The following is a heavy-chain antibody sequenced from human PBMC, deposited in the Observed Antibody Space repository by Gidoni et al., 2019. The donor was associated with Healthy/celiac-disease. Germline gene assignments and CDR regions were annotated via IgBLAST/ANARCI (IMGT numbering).Heavy chain of an antibody. CDR3: ARTEYSSSLYFQH. CDR2: IYYSGST. J-gene: IGHJ1*01. V-gene: IGHV4-59*01. CDR1: GGSISSYY. Sequence: QVQLQESGPGLVKPSETLSLTCTVSGGSISSYYWSWIRQPPGKGLEWIGYIYYSGSTNYNPSLKSRVTISVDTSKNQFSLKLSSVTAADTAVYYCARTEYSSSLYFQHWGQGTLVTVSS. D-gene: IGHD6-6*01.